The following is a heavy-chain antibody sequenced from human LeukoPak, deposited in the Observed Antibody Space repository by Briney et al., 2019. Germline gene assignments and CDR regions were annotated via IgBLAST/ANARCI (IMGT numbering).Heavy chain of an antibody. CDR2: INSDGSST. D-gene: IGHD3-3*01. V-gene: IGHV3-74*01. J-gene: IGHJ4*02. CDR3: ASAPYYDFWSGYPPDY. CDR1: GFTFRSYW. Sequence: GGSLRLSCAASGFTFRSYWMHWVRQAPGKGLVWVSLINSDGSSTNYADSVKGRFTISRDNAKNTLYLQMNSLRAEDTAVYYCASAPYYDFWSGYPPDYWGQGTLVTVSS.